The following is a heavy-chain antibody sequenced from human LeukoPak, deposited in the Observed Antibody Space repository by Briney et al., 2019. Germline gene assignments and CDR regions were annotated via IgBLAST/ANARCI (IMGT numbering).Heavy chain of an antibody. CDR2: ISYDESNK. CDR1: GFTFSSYG. CDR3: ASPSEVSFKALDY. D-gene: IGHD2/OR15-2a*01. V-gene: IGHV3-30*03. Sequence: QTGGSLRLSCAASGFTFSSYGMHWVRQAPGKGLEWVAVISYDESNKYYADSVKGRFTISRDNSKNTLYLQMNSLRAEDTAVYYCASPSEVSFKALDYWGQGTLVTVSS. J-gene: IGHJ4*02.